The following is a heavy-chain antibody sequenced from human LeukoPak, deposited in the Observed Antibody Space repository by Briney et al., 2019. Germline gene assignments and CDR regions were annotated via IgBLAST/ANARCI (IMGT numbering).Heavy chain of an antibody. CDR1: GGSISSSSYY. J-gene: IGHJ4*02. D-gene: IGHD3-3*01. Sequence: SETLSLTCTVSGGSISSSSYYWGWIRQPPGKGLEWIGSIYYSGSTYYNPSLKSRVTISVDTSKNQFSLKLSSVTAADTAVYYCARVGYDFWSGYYDYWGQGTLVTVSS. CDR2: IYYSGST. V-gene: IGHV4-39*07. CDR3: ARVGYDFWSGYYDY.